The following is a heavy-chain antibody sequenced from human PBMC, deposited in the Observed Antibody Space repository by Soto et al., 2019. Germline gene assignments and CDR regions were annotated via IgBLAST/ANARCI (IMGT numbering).Heavy chain of an antibody. CDR3: ASTDYYDSSGYHY. V-gene: IGHV6-1*01. D-gene: IGHD3-22*01. J-gene: IGHJ4*02. CDR1: GDSVSSNSAA. Sequence: KQSPTLSLTCAISGDSVSSNSAAWNWIRQSPSRGLEWLGRTYYRSKWYNDYAVSVKSRITINPDTSKNQFSLQLNSVTPEDTAVYYCASTDYYDSSGYHYWGQGTLVTVSS. CDR2: TYYRSKWYN.